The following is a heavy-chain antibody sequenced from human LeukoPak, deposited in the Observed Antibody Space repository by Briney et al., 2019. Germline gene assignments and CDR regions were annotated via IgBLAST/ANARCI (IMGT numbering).Heavy chain of an antibody. CDR2: IDYSGNT. J-gene: IGHJ4*02. D-gene: IGHD6-19*01. CDR1: GGSISSSSYY. Sequence: SETLSLTCTVSGGSISSSSYYWGWIRQPPGKGLEWIGSIDYSGNTNYNPSLKSRVTISVDTSKNHFSLKLSSVTAADTAVYYCARGVYSSGWYTDYWGQGTLVTVSS. CDR3: ARGVYSSGWYTDY. V-gene: IGHV4-39*02.